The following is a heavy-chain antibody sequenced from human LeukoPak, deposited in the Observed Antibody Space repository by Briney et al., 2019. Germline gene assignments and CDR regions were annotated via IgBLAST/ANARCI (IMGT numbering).Heavy chain of an antibody. CDR2: IYSGGST. V-gene: IGHV3-66*01. J-gene: IGHJ6*03. D-gene: IGHD2-8*01. CDR3: AKDRCSNGIGCYYYYMEV. CDR1: EFSVGSNY. Sequence: GGSLRLSCAASEFSVGSNYMTWVRQAPGKGLEWVSLIYSGGSTYYADSVKGRFTISRDNSNNILYLQMNSLRTEDTAVYYCAKDRCSNGIGCYYYYMEVWGKGTTVTISS.